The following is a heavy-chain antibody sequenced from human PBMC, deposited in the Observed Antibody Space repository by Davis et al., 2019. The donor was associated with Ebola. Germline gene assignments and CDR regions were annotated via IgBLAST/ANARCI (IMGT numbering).Heavy chain of an antibody. Sequence: SETLSLTCTVSGGSISSYYWSWIRQPPGKGLEWIGYIYYSGSTNYNPSLKSRVTISVDTSKNQFSLKLSSVTAADTAVYYCARERFSSGWYVHPNNWFDPWGQGTLVTVSS. J-gene: IGHJ5*02. CDR2: IYYSGST. CDR1: GGSISSYY. D-gene: IGHD6-19*01. CDR3: ARERFSSGWYVHPNNWFDP. V-gene: IGHV4-59*01.